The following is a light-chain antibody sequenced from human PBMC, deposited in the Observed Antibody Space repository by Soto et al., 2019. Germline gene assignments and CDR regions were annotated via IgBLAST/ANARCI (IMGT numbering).Light chain of an antibody. CDR2: YAS. CDR1: ESVHRN. CDR3: QHYNNWPPT. Sequence: EMMMTQSPATLSVYPGERVTLSCRASESVHRNLAWYQQKPGQGPSLLIYYASTRATGVPDRFTGSGSGTEFTLTISSLQSEDSGVYHCQHYNNWPPTFGPGTKVEIK. V-gene: IGKV3-15*01. J-gene: IGKJ3*01.